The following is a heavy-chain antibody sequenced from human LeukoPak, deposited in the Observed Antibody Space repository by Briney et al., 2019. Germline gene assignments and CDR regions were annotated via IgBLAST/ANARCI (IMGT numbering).Heavy chain of an antibody. V-gene: IGHV4-31*03. CDR2: IYYIGSP. Sequence: PSQTLSLTCTVSGGSISSGGYYWSWIRQPPGKGLEWIGYIYYIGSPSYNPSLNSRVTISVDTSKNQFSLKLSSVTAADTAVYYCAREHIVVVTAMTNWFDPWGQGTLVTVSS. D-gene: IGHD2-21*02. CDR1: GGSISSGGYY. J-gene: IGHJ5*02. CDR3: AREHIVVVTAMTNWFDP.